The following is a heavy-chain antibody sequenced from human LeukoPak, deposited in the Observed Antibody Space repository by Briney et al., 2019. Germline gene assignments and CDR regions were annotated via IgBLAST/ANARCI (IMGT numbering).Heavy chain of an antibody. CDR1: VYTYTCYY. V-gene: IGHV1-2*06. CDR2: INPNSGDT. J-gene: IGHJ4*02. Sequence: ASVKVSCKASVYTYTCYYIHWVRQAPEQGLVWMGRINPNSGDTNYTQKFQGRVTMTRDTSITTAYMELSSLRSDDTALYYCARDPILTGYYWPYYFDYWGQGTLVTVSS. CDR3: ARDPILTGYYWPYYFDY. D-gene: IGHD3-9*01.